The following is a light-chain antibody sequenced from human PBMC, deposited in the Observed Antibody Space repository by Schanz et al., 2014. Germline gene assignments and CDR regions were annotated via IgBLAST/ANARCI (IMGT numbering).Light chain of an antibody. Sequence: EIVLTQSPGTLSLSPGERAILSCRASQSVSSTYVVWYQQKPGQAPRLLIYAASTRATGIPARFSGSGSGPEFTLTISSLQSEDFAVYYCQHYNNWPPVWTFGQGTKVEIK. CDR2: AAS. CDR1: QSVSST. J-gene: IGKJ1*01. V-gene: IGKV3-15*01. CDR3: QHYNNWPPVWT.